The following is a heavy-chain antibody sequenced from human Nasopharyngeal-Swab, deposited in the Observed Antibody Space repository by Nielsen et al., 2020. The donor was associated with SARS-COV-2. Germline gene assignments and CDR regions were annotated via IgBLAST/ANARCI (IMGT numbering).Heavy chain of an antibody. CDR2: ISSSSKTI. V-gene: IGHV3-48*02. CDR1: EFTFHTYD. Sequence: GESLTISCAASEFTFHTYDLNWVRQAPGKGLEWLSYISSSSKTIYYADSVKGRFTISRDNAKNSLYLQMNTLRDEDTAVYYCARLRYYSSDYWGQGTLVTVSS. J-gene: IGHJ4*02. D-gene: IGHD1-26*01. CDR3: ARLRYYSSDY.